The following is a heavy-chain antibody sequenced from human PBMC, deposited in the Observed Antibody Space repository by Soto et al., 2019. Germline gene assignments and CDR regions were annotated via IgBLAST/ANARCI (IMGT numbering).Heavy chain of an antibody. CDR3: ARDSTILAAPYYYYYYYGMDV. D-gene: IGHD2-15*01. J-gene: IGHJ6*02. CDR2: ISYDGSNK. CDR1: GFTFSSYA. V-gene: IGHV3-30-3*01. Sequence: QVQLVESGGGVVQPGRSLRLSCAASGFTFSSYAMHWVRQAPGKGLEWVAVISYDGSNKYYADSVKGRFTISRDNSKNTLYLQMNSLRAEDTAVYYCARDSTILAAPYYYYYYYGMDVWGQGTTVTVSS.